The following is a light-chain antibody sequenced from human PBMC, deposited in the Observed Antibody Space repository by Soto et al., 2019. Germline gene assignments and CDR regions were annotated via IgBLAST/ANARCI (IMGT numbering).Light chain of an antibody. CDR1: SSDVGGYNY. CDR2: EVS. V-gene: IGLV2-14*01. J-gene: IGLJ1*01. Sequence: QSALTQPASVSGSPGQSITISCTGTSSDVGGYNYVSWYQQHPGKAPKLMIYEVSDRPSGVSNRFSGSKSGNTASLTISELQAEDEADYYCSSYTITSTYVFGTGTKVTVL. CDR3: SSYTITSTYV.